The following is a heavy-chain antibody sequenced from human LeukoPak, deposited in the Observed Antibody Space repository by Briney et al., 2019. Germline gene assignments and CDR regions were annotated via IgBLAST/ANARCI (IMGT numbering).Heavy chain of an antibody. CDR2: ISPDGSYT. CDR1: GFTFSSYW. V-gene: IGHV3-74*01. Sequence: GGSLRLSCAASGFTFSSYWMHWVRQAPGKGLVWVSHISPDGSYTDYADSVKGRFIISRDNAKNTMSLQMNSLRAEDTAVYYCVRGLSFSPDSWGQGTLVSVSS. J-gene: IGHJ4*02. CDR3: VRGLSFSPDS.